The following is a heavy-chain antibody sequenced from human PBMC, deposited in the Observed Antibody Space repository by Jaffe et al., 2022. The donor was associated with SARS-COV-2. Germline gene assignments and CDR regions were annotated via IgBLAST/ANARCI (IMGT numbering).Heavy chain of an antibody. D-gene: IGHD6-6*01. CDR3: ARGGIAARPGGNWFDP. J-gene: IGHJ5*02. V-gene: IGHV1-2*06. Sequence: QVQLVQSGAEVKKPGASVKVSCKASGYTFTGYYMHWVRQAPGQGLEWMGRINPNSGGTNYAQKFQGRVTMTRDTSISTAYMELSRLRSDDTAVYYCARGGIAARPGGNWFDPWGQGTLVTVSS. CDR1: GYTFTGYY. CDR2: INPNSGGT.